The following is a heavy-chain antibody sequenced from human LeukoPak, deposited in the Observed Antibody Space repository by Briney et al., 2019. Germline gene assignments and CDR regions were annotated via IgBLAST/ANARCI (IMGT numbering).Heavy chain of an antibody. J-gene: IGHJ3*02. CDR1: GYTFTGYY. Sequence: ASVKVSCKASGYTFTGYYMHWVRQAPGQGLEWMGWINPNSGGTNYAQKFQGWVTMTRDTSISTAYMELSRLRSDDTAVYYCARDITGTTGLGVDAFDIWGQGTMVTVSS. CDR3: ARDITGTTGLGVDAFDI. D-gene: IGHD1-20*01. CDR2: INPNSGGT. V-gene: IGHV1-2*04.